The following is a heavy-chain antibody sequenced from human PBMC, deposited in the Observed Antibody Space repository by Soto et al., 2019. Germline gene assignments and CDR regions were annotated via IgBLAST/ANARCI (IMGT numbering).Heavy chain of an antibody. Sequence: GGSLRLSCAASGFTFSSYAMHLVHQAPSKGLEWVAVISYDGSNKYYADSVKGRFTISRDNSKNTLYLQMNSLRAEDTAVYYCARDQLGELYMTTVKIVSHPVYWGQGTLVTVS. V-gene: IGHV3-30-3*01. D-gene: IGHD4-17*01. CDR1: GFTFSSYA. CDR3: ARDQLGELYMTTVKIVSHPVY. J-gene: IGHJ4*02. CDR2: ISYDGSNK.